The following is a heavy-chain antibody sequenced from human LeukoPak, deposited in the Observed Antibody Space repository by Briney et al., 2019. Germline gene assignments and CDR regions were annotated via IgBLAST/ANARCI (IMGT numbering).Heavy chain of an antibody. Sequence: SETLSLTCAVFGDSINNTYFWGWIRRPPGRGLEWIGDIDHRGTATYNPSLKSRLSISADASKNQFSLKLNSVTDADTAVYYCAVGITILGVAASFDSWGQGNLVIVSS. CDR2: IDHRGTA. CDR3: AVGITILGVAASFDS. CDR1: GDSINNTYF. J-gene: IGHJ4*02. V-gene: IGHV4-38-2*01. D-gene: IGHD3-3*01.